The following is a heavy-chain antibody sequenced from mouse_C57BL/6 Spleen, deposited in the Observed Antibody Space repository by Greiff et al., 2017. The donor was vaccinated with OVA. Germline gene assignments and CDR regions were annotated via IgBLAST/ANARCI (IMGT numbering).Heavy chain of an antibody. CDR2: IYPGSGST. D-gene: IGHD2-1*01. CDR1: GYTFTSYW. J-gene: IGHJ2*01. CDR3: ARQAIEIYGNYLRGFDY. V-gene: IGHV1-55*01. Sequence: VQLQQPGAELVKPGASVKMSCKASGYTFTSYWITWVKQRPGQGLEWIGDIYPGSGSTNYNEKFKSKATLTVDTSSSTAYMQLSSLTSEDSAVYYCARQAIEIYGNYLRGFDYWGQAPLSQSPQ.